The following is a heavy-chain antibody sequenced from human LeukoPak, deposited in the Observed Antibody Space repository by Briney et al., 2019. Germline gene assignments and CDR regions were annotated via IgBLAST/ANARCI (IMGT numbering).Heavy chain of an antibody. CDR2: INHSGST. J-gene: IGHJ4*02. V-gene: IGHV4-34*01. D-gene: IGHD5-18*01. Sequence: SETLSLTCAVYGGSFSGYYWSWIRQPPGKGLEWIGEINHSGSTNYNPSLKSRVTISVDTSKIQFSLKLSSVTAADTAVYYCANVDTAMVNYFDYWGQGTLVTVSS. CDR1: GGSFSGYY. CDR3: ANVDTAMVNYFDY.